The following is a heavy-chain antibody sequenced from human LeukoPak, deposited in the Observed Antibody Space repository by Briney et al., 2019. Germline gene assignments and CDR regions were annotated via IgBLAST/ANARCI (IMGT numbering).Heavy chain of an antibody. J-gene: IGHJ4*02. V-gene: IGHV3-11*01. CDR1: GFTFSDYY. CDR2: ISSSGSTI. CDR3: ATTVTTYFGYFDY. Sequence: GGSLRLSCAASGFTFSDYYMSWIRQAPGKGLEWVSYISSSGSTIYYADSVKGRFTISRDNAKNSLYPQMNSLRAEDTAVYYCATTVTTYFGYFDYWGQGTLVTVSS. D-gene: IGHD4-17*01.